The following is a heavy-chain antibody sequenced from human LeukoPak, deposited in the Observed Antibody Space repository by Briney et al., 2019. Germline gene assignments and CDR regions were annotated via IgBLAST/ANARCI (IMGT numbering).Heavy chain of an antibody. CDR1: GFSLTSSGVG. V-gene: IGHV2-5*01. Sequence: PTLVKPTQTLTLTCTLSGFSLTSSGVGVSWIRQPPGKALEGLALIYWNDDEHYSPSLKSRLTITKDTSKNQVFLTMTNMDPVDTATYFCTRDLTYYYDRTTQRTFDIWGQGTMVTVSS. CDR3: TRDLTYYYDRTTQRTFDI. CDR2: IYWNDDE. D-gene: IGHD3-22*01. J-gene: IGHJ3*02.